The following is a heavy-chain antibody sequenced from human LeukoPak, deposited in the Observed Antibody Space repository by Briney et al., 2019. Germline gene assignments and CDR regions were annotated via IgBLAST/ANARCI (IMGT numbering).Heavy chain of an antibody. Sequence: PGGSLRLSCAASGFTFSSYWMHWVRQAPGKGLVWVSRINSDGSSTSYADSVKGRFTISRDNAKNTLYLQMNSLRAEDTAVYYCARAGLKSYSSGWATGDYWGQGTLVTVSS. V-gene: IGHV3-74*01. J-gene: IGHJ4*02. CDR3: ARAGLKSYSSGWATGDY. CDR1: GFTFSSYW. D-gene: IGHD6-19*01. CDR2: INSDGSST.